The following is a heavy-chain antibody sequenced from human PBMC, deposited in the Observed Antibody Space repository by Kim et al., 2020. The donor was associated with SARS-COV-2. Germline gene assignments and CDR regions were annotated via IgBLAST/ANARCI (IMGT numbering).Heavy chain of an antibody. D-gene: IGHD3-10*01. CDR2: IYYSGST. Sequence: SETLSLTCTVSGGSISSGGYYWSWIRQHPGKGLEWIGYIYYSGSTYYNPSLKSRVTISVDTSKNQFSLKLSSVTAADTAVYYCARDNHYYYGSGSYDYWGQGTLVTVSS. J-gene: IGHJ4*02. V-gene: IGHV4-31*03. CDR1: GGSISSGGYY. CDR3: ARDNHYYYGSGSYDY.